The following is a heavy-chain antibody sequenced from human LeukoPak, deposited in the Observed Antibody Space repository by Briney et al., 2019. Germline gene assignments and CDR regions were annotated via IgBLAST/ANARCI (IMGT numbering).Heavy chain of an antibody. CDR1: GYTFTNYR. CDR3: ARLDSSGYIDAFDI. D-gene: IGHD3-22*01. J-gene: IGHJ3*02. CDR2: INPSGAGT. Sequence: GASVKVSCKASGYTFTNYRMQWVRQAPGQGLEWMGIINPSGAGTIYAQSFQGRVTMTRDTSTSTVYMELSSLRSEDTAVYYCARLDSSGYIDAFDIWGQGTMVTVSS. V-gene: IGHV1-46*01.